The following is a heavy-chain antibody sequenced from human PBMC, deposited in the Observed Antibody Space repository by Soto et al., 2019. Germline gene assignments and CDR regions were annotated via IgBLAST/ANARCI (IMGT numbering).Heavy chain of an antibody. CDR2: ISGSGGST. V-gene: IGHV3-23*01. Sequence: GGSLRLSCAASGFTFSSYAMSWVRQAPGKGLEWVSGISGSGGSTYYADSVKGRFTISRDNSKNTLYLQMNSLRAEDTAVYYCVKRSAAAGYFDYWGQGTLVTVSS. CDR1: GFTFSSYA. CDR3: VKRSAAAGYFDY. D-gene: IGHD6-13*01. J-gene: IGHJ4*02.